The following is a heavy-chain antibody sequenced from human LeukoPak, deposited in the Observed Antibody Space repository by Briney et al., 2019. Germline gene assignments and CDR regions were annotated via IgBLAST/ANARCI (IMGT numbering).Heavy chain of an antibody. J-gene: IGHJ4*02. V-gene: IGHV3-23*01. Sequence: GGSLRLSCAASGFTFSTFAMIWVRQPPGKGLEWVSSIFPSGGEIHYADSVRGRFTIPRDNSKSTPRLQMKSLRAEDTAIYYCATYRQVLLPFESWGQGTLVTVSS. D-gene: IGHD5-18*01. CDR3: ATYRQVLLPFES. CDR2: IFPSGGEI. CDR1: GFTFSTFA.